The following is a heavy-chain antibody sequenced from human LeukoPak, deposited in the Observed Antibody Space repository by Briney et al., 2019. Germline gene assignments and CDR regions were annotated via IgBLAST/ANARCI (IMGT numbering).Heavy chain of an antibody. CDR1: GGSISSYY. J-gene: IGHJ4*02. D-gene: IGHD1-1*01. CDR2: IYYGGST. Sequence: SETLSLTCTVSGGSISSYYWSWIRQPPGKGLEWIGYIYYGGSTNYNPSLKSRVTISVDTSKNQFSLKLSSVTAADTAVYYCARLPLPRLDGEGSDYWGQGTLVTVSS. V-gene: IGHV4-59*08. CDR3: ARLPLPRLDGEGSDY.